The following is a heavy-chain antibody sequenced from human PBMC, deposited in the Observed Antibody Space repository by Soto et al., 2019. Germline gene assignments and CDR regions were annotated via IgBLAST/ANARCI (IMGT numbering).Heavy chain of an antibody. Sequence: PWGSLTLSCAASGFTFSSYGTHLFRQAPDKGLEWVAVISYDGSNKYYADSVKGRFTISRDNSKNTLYLQMNSLRAEDTAVYYCAKDLYYDSSGPFDYWGQGTLVTVS. V-gene: IGHV3-30*18. D-gene: IGHD3-22*01. J-gene: IGHJ4*02. CDR3: AKDLYYDSSGPFDY. CDR1: GFTFSSYG. CDR2: ISYDGSNK.